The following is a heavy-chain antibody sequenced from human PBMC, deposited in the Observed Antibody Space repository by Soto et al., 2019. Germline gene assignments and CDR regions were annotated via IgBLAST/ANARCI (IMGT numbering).Heavy chain of an antibody. V-gene: IGHV1-46*01. D-gene: IGHD3-16*02. CDR2: INPSGGST. Sequence: QVQLVQSGAEVKKPGASVKVSCKASGYTFTSYYMHWVRQAPGQGLEWMGIINPSGGSTSYAQKFQGRVTMTRDTSTSTVYMELSSLRSEDTALYYCARITFGGVIVRPDAFDIWGQGTMVTVSS. CDR1: GYTFTSYY. CDR3: ARITFGGVIVRPDAFDI. J-gene: IGHJ3*02.